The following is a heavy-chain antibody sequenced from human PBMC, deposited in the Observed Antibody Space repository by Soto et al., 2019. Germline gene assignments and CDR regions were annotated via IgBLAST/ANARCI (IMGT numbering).Heavy chain of an antibody. CDR2: ISYDGSNK. D-gene: IGHD2-15*01. Sequence: QVKLVESGGGVGQPGRSLRLSCAASGYTFSSYAMHWVRQAPGKGLEWVAVISYDGSNKYYADSVKGRFTISRDNSKNTLYLQMNSLRAEDTAVYYCARDHIVVVVAAHYFDYWGQGTLVTVSS. V-gene: IGHV3-30-3*01. CDR1: GYTFSSYA. CDR3: ARDHIVVVVAAHYFDY. J-gene: IGHJ4*02.